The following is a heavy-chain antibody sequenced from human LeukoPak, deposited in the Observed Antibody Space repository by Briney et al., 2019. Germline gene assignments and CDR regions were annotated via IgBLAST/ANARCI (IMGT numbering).Heavy chain of an antibody. D-gene: IGHD3-3*01. CDR3: AREPYDFWSGYPYYYYYGMDV. J-gene: IGHJ6*02. Sequence: GGSLRLSCAASGFTFSSYAMSWVRQAPGKGLEWVSAISGSGGSTYYADSVKGRFTISRDNAKNSLYLQMNSLRAEDTAVYYCAREPYDFWSGYPYYYYYGMDVWGQGTTVTVSS. CDR2: ISGSGGST. V-gene: IGHV3-23*01. CDR1: GFTFSSYA.